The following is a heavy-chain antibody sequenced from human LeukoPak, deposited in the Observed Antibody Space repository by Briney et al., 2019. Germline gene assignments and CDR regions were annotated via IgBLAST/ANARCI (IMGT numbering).Heavy chain of an antibody. CDR2: IDSSVNT. Sequence: SETLSLTCIVSGDSIIGSDYYWGWIRPTPGKGLEWIGRIDSSVNTFFNPSFQSRVTVSVDTSKNQLPLQLTSVTAADAAMYYCARTPNLVVVVLPTPSFFDSWGQGTLVAVSS. CDR3: ARTPNLVVVVLPTPSFFDS. J-gene: IGHJ4*02. D-gene: IGHD2-15*01. CDR1: GDSIIGSDYY. V-gene: IGHV4-39*01.